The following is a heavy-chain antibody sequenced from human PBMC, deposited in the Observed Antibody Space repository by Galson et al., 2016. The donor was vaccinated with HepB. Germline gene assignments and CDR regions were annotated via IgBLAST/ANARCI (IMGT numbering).Heavy chain of an antibody. CDR1: GGPAGSGDYY. J-gene: IGHJ4*02. Sequence: LSLTCTVSGGPAGSGDYYWSWIRQPAGKRLEWIGHIYKSGSTKYNPSLRSRVTISLDTSKNQFSLKLSSVTAADTAVYYCARDGNDFWSGFDYWGQGALVTVSS. CDR2: IYKSGST. V-gene: IGHV4-61*09. D-gene: IGHD3-3*01. CDR3: ARDGNDFWSGFDY.